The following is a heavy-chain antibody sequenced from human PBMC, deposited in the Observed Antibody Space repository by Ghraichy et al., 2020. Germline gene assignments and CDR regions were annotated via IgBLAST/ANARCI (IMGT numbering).Heavy chain of an antibody. D-gene: IGHD1-26*01. J-gene: IGHJ4*02. CDR2: VYSDGSSI. CDR3: ARHREVEGVSHPLDY. Sequence: SQTLSLTCTVSGSSVRNYFWSWIRQPPGKGLEWIAHVYSDGSSIKYNPSLMGRVTMSIDTSRNQFSLRLTSVTAGDTAIYYCARHREVEGVSHPLDYWGQGTLVTVSS. CDR1: GSSVRNYF. V-gene: IGHV4-59*08.